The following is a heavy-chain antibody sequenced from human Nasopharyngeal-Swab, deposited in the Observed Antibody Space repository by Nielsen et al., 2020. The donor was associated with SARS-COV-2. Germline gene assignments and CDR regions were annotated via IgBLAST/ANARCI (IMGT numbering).Heavy chain of an antibody. D-gene: IGHD6-13*01. CDR2: INSDGSST. CDR3: ARYSSSWGFFDF. CDR1: GFTFGSYW. V-gene: IGHV3-74*01. Sequence: GESLKISCAASGFTFGSYWMHWVRQAPGKGLVWVSRINSDGSSTSYADSVKGRFTISRDNAKKTLYLQMNSLRAEDTAVYYCARYSSSWGFFDFWGQGTLVTFSS. J-gene: IGHJ4*02.